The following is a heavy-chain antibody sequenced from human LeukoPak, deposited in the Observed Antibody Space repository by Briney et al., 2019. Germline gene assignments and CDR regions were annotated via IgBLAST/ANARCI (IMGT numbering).Heavy chain of an antibody. D-gene: IGHD3-22*01. CDR1: GFTFSSYW. V-gene: IGHV3-7*01. J-gene: IGHJ3*02. CDR3: ARDGNYFDSCYYDVFDI. CDR2: IRGDGSKT. Sequence: GGSLRLSCVASGFTFSSYWMTWVRQAPGKGLEWVANIRGDGSKTYYVDSAKGRFTISRDNAKNSLYLQLNSLRPDDTALYYCARDGNYFDSCYYDVFDIWGQGTMVTVSP.